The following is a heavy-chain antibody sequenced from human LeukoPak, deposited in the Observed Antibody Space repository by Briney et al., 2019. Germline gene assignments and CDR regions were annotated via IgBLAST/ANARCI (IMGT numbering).Heavy chain of an antibody. CDR1: DFSFSDST. D-gene: IGHD3-16*01. J-gene: IGHJ1*01. CDR2: MKDDGSDE. V-gene: IGHV3-7*01. Sequence: GGSLRLSCAAFDFSFSDSTMSWVRQAAGKGLEGVAKMKDDGSDEKYVDSVKGRFTISRDNAKNSLYLQMNSLRPEDSAVYFCVVGGAGGGYFPNWGQGSLVIVSS. CDR3: VVGGAGGGYFPN.